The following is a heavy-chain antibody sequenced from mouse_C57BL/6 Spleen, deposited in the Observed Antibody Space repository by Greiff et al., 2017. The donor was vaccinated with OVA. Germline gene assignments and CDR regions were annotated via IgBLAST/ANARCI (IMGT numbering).Heavy chain of an antibody. CDR2: IDPSDSYT. CDR1: GYTFTSYW. J-gene: IGHJ1*03. Sequence: VQLQQPGAELVKPGASVKLSCKASGYTFTSYWMQWVKQRPGQGLEWIGEIDPSDSYTNYNQKFKGKATLTVDTSSSTAYMQLSILTSEDSAVYYCARRFDYDGYFDVWGTGTTGTVSS. D-gene: IGHD2-4*01. V-gene: IGHV1-50*01. CDR3: ARRFDYDGYFDV.